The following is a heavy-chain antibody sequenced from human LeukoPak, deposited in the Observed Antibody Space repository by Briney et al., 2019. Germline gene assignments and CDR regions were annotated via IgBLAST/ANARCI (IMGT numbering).Heavy chain of an antibody. V-gene: IGHV4-59*08. CDR2: MYYTGST. CDR1: GGSTTTYY. Sequence: KASETLSLTCTVSGGSTTTYYWSWIRQPPGKGLEWIAYMYYTGSTNYNPSLKSRVTISVDTSKNQVSLKLSSVTAADTAVYYCARHYSITGGRLSGYWLDPWGQGTLVTVSS. J-gene: IGHJ5*02. D-gene: IGHD7-27*01. CDR3: ARHYSITGGRLSGYWLDP.